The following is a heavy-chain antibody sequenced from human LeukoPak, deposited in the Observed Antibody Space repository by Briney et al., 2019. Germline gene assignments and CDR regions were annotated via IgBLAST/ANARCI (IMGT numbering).Heavy chain of an antibody. Sequence: GGSLRLSCAASGFTVSSNYMSWVRQAPGKGLEWVSVIHSGGSTYYADSVKGRFTISRDNSKNTLYLQMNSLRAEDTAVYYCARPEEPLSDGDYYGMDVWGQGTTVTVSS. CDR2: IHSGGST. D-gene: IGHD4-17*01. CDR3: ARPEEPLSDGDYYGMDV. V-gene: IGHV3-53*01. CDR1: GFTVSSNY. J-gene: IGHJ6*02.